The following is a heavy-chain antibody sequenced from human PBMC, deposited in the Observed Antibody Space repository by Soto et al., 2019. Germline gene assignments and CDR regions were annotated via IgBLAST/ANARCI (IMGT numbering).Heavy chain of an antibody. V-gene: IGHV1-2*02. J-gene: IGHJ3*01. CDR1: GYTFTGYH. Sequence: QVQLVQSGPEVKKPGASMKVSCKASGYTFTGYHLYWVRQAPGQGLEWMGWINPNSGGTNYAQKFQGRVSMSRDTSINTAYMYVTTLRSDGTAVYYCATPRSRNSRYACGSWGQRTMVTVSS. CDR2: INPNSGGT. D-gene: IGHD2-8*01. CDR3: ATPRSRNSRYACGS.